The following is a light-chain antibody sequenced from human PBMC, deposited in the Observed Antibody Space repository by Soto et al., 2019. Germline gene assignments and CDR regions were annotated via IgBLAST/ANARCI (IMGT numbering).Light chain of an antibody. CDR1: QSISNN. CDR3: QQYNSWPPIT. J-gene: IGKJ5*01. Sequence: EIMMTQSPAILSVSPGERATLSCRASQSISNNLAWYQQKPGQVPRLLIYYASTRATGVPARFSGSGSGTEFTLTINSLQSEDFALYYCQQYNSWPPITFGQGTRLEIK. CDR2: YAS. V-gene: IGKV3-15*01.